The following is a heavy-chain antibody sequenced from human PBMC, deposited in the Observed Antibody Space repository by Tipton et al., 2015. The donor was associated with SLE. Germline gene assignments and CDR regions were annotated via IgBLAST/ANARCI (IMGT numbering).Heavy chain of an antibody. CDR2: IYYREGT. D-gene: IGHD6-13*01. CDR1: GDSINSYY. Sequence: LRLSCTVSGDSINSYYWSWIRQPPGEGLEWIGYIYYREGTNYSPSLKSRVTISLDASKNQLSLKLSSVTAADTAVYYCARHFRQQLVRGGYFDYWGQGTLVTVSS. J-gene: IGHJ4*02. CDR3: ARHFRQQLVRGGYFDY. V-gene: IGHV4-59*08.